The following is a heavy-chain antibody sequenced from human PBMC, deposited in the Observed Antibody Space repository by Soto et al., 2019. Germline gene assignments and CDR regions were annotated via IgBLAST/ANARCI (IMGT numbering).Heavy chain of an antibody. V-gene: IGHV1-46*01. CDR2: INPSGGST. CDR1: GYTFTSYY. D-gene: IGHD3-3*01. CDR3: ARDSKTTSDFLSGYSSFDY. Sequence: GASVKVSCKASGYTFTSYYMHWVRQAPGQGLEWMGIINPSGGSTSYAQKFQGRVTMTRDTSTSTAYMELSSLRSEDTAVYYCARDSKTTSDFLSGYSSFDYWGQGTLVTVTS. J-gene: IGHJ4*02.